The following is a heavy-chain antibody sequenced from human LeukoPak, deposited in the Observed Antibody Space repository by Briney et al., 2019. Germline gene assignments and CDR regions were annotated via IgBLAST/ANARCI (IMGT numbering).Heavy chain of an antibody. J-gene: IGHJ4*02. CDR2: INQDGSKE. D-gene: IGHD5-12*01. CDR1: GFTFSNYW. Sequence: GGSLRLSCAASGFTFSNYWMTWVRQAPGKGLEWVSHINQDGSKEYYMDSVKARFTISRDNAKNSLSLQMNSLRAEDTAVYYCVRDGGVSGYDLLDYWGQGTLVTVSS. CDR3: VRDGGVSGYDLLDY. V-gene: IGHV3-7*01.